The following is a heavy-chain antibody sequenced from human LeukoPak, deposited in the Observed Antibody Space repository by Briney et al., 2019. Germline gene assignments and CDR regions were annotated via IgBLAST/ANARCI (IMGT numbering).Heavy chain of an antibody. CDR3: ARVQSSPLSIAVASPTNNWFDP. V-gene: IGHV4-59*01. CDR2: IYYSGST. Sequence: SETLSLTCIVSGGSISSYYWSWIRQPPGKGLEWIGYIYYSGSTNYNPSLKSRVTISVDTSKNQFSLKLSSVTAADTAVYYCARVQSSPLSIAVASPTNNWFDPWGQGTLVTVSS. CDR1: GGSISSYY. J-gene: IGHJ5*02. D-gene: IGHD6-19*01.